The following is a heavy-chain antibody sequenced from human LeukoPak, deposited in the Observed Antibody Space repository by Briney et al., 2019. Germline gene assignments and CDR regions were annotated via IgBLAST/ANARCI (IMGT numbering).Heavy chain of an antibody. CDR3: ARLLLWFGESSATFDY. CDR1: GGSISSSSYY. CDR2: IYYSGST. V-gene: IGHV4-39*01. D-gene: IGHD3-10*01. Sequence: SETLSLTCTVSGGSISSSSYYWGWIRQPPGKGLEWIGSIYYSGSTYYNPSLKSRVTISVDTSKNQFPLKLSSVTAADTAVYYCARLLLWFGESSATFDYWGQGTLVTVSS. J-gene: IGHJ4*02.